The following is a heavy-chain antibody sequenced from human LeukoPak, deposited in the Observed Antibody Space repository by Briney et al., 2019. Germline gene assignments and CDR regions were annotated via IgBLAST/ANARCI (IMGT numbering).Heavy chain of an antibody. D-gene: IGHD6-19*01. V-gene: IGHV1-69*05. CDR1: GGTFSSYA. Sequence: SVKVSCKASGGTFSSYAISWVRQAPGQGLERMGGIIPIFGTANYAQKFQGRVTITTDESTSTAYMELSSLRSEDTAVYYCARDSSGWRDAFDIWGQGTMVTVSS. CDR2: IIPIFGTA. CDR3: ARDSSGWRDAFDI. J-gene: IGHJ3*02.